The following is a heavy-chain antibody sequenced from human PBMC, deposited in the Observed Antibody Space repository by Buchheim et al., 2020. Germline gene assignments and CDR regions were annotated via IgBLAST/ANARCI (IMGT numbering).Heavy chain of an antibody. J-gene: IGHJ4*02. CDR2: INEGGSEK. V-gene: IGHV3-7*01. CDR1: GFTFTASW. CDR3: AKTIKGYSEGAY. Sequence: EVQLVASGGGLVQPGESLRLSCAASGFTFTASWMAWVRQAPGRGLEWVANINEGGSEKYYVDSVKGRFTISRDNAKNSLYLQMNSLKVEDMAVYHCAKTIKGYSEGAYWGQGT. D-gene: IGHD5-18*01.